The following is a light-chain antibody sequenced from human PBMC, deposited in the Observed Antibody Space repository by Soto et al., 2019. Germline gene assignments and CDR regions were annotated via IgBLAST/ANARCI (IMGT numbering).Light chain of an antibody. J-gene: IGLJ1*01. CDR3: SSYTRGNTYV. V-gene: IGLV2-14*01. CDR1: SSDIGGYNS. CDR2: EVT. Sequence: QSVLTQPASLSGSPGQSITISCTGTSSDIGGYNSVSWYQRHPRKAPKLMIYEVTNRPSGISNRFSGSKSGNTASLTISGLQAEDEADYYCSSYTRGNTYVFGTGTKVTVL.